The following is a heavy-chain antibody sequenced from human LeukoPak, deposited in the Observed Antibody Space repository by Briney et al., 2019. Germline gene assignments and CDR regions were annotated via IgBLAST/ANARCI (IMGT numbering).Heavy chain of an antibody. CDR2: INHSGST. J-gene: IGHJ5*02. D-gene: IGHD3-10*01. V-gene: IGHV4-34*01. CDR1: GGSFSGYY. CDR3: ARGRGRPRRNWFDP. Sequence: SETLSLTCAVYGGSFSGYYWSWIRQPPGKGLEWIGAINHSGSTNYNPSLKSRVTISVDTSKNQFSLKLSSVTAADTAVYYCARGRGRPRRNWFDPWGQGTLVTVSS.